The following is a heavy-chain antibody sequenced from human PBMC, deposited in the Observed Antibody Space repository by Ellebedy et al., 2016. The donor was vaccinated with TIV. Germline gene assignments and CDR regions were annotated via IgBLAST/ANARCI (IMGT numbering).Heavy chain of an antibody. D-gene: IGHD3-9*01. CDR3: ARVTDYDILRHNWFDP. CDR1: GGSFSGYY. CDR2: INHSGST. V-gene: IGHV4-34*01. Sequence: SETLSLXXAVYGGSFSGYYWSWIRQPPGKGLEWIGEINHSGSTNYNPSLKSRVTISVDTSKNQFSLKLSSVTAADTAVYYCARVTDYDILRHNWFDPWGQGTLVTVSS. J-gene: IGHJ5*02.